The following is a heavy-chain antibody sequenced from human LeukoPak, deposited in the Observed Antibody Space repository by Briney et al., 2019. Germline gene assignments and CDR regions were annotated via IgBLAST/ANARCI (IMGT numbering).Heavy chain of an antibody. CDR2: IKQDGSEK. CDR1: GFTFSSYW. CDR3: ARVGGVYSSNYPFDY. D-gene: IGHD6-13*01. V-gene: IGHV3-7*01. Sequence: GGSLRLSCAASGFTFSSYWMSWVRQAPGKGLEWVANIKQDGSEKYYVDSVKGRFTISRDNAKNSLYLQMNSLRAEDTAVYYCARVGGVYSSNYPFDYWGQGTLVTVSS. J-gene: IGHJ4*02.